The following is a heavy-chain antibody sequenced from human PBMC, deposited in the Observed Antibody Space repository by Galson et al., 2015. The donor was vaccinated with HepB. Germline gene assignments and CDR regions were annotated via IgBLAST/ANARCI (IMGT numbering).Heavy chain of an antibody. CDR1: GFTFSSYG. J-gene: IGHJ4*02. D-gene: IGHD3-22*01. CDR2: IRYDGSNK. CDR3: AKEGTYYYDSSGYYSGRYFDY. Sequence: SLRLSCAASGFTFSSYGMHWVRQAPGKGLEWVAFIRYDGSNKYYADSVKGRFTISRDNSKNTLYLQMNSLRAEDTAVYYCAKEGTYYYDSSGYYSGRYFDYWGQGTLVTVSS. V-gene: IGHV3-30*02.